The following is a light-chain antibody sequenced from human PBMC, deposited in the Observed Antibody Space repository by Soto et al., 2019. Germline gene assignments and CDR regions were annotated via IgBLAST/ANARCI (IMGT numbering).Light chain of an antibody. CDR1: SSNIGAGYD. Sequence: QSVLTQPPSVSGVPGQRVTISCTGSSSNIGAGYDVHWYQQLPGTAPKLLIYDNNNRPSGVPDRFSGSKSGTSASLAITGLQAEDEADYYCQSYDSSLSGSVVFGGGTKLTVL. CDR3: QSYDSSLSGSVV. J-gene: IGLJ2*01. CDR2: DNN. V-gene: IGLV1-40*01.